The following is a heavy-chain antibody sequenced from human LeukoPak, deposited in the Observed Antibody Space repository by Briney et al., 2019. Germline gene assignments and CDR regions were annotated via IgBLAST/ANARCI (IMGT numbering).Heavy chain of an antibody. D-gene: IGHD2-15*01. CDR1: GFTFSSYW. CDR3: ASRSSVAASGPG. Sequence: PGGSLRLSCAASGFTFSSYWMSWVRQAPGKGLEWVANINQDGSEKYYVDSVKVRFTISRDNAKNSLYLQMSSLRAEDTALYYCASRSSVAASGPGWGQGTLVTVSS. J-gene: IGHJ4*02. V-gene: IGHV3-7*01. CDR2: INQDGSEK.